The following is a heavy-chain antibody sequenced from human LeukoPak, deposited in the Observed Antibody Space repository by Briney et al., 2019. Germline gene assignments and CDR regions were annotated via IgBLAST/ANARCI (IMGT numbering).Heavy chain of an antibody. Sequence: PGGSLRLSCAASGFTFSSYAMSWVRQAPGKGLEWVSAISGCGGSTYYADSVKGRFTISRDNSKNTLFLQMNSLRPEDTAVYYCARNGVESMIVVDCYLDLWGRGTLVTVSS. V-gene: IGHV3-23*01. CDR3: ARNGVESMIVVDCYLDL. D-gene: IGHD3-22*01. CDR1: GFTFSSYA. CDR2: ISGCGGST. J-gene: IGHJ2*01.